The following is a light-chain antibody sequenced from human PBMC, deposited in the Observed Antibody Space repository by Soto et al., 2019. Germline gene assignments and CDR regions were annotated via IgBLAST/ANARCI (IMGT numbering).Light chain of an antibody. Sequence: IRLTQSASSLSASVGDRVTITCRASQSVXSYFNWYQQKPGKAPKVLXYAASSLQSGGPSRFSGSGSGTDFTLPISSLQPDYFATYYCQQYNSYTWTFGQGTKVDIK. CDR1: QSVXSY. CDR2: AAS. V-gene: IGKV1-39*01. J-gene: IGKJ1*01. CDR3: QQYNSYTWT.